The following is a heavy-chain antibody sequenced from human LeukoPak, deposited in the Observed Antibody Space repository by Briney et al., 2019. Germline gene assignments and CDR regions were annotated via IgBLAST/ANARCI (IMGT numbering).Heavy chain of an antibody. CDR1: GGSISSSSHW. V-gene: IGHV4-39*07. Sequence: KPSETLSLTCTVSGGSISSSSHWWGWIRQPPGKGLEWIGSIYYSGSPSYSPSLKSRVTISVDTSKNQLSLKLSSVTAADTAVYYCARGARGSTVTYHTSHPPFDYWGQGTLVTVSS. CDR3: ARGARGSTVTYHTSHPPFDY. J-gene: IGHJ4*02. CDR2: IYYSGSP. D-gene: IGHD3-16*01.